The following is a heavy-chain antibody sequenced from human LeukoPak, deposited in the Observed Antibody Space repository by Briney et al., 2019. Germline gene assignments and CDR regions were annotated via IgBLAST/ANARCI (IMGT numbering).Heavy chain of an antibody. D-gene: IGHD3-10*01. CDR2: ISSSGSTI. Sequence: PGGSLRLSCAASGFTFSDYYMSWIRQAPGKGLEWVSYISSSGSTIYYADSVKGRFTISRDNAKNSLYLQMNSLRAEDTAVYYCAKDGKVLLWFGESSNWFDPWGQGTLVTVSS. V-gene: IGHV3-11*01. J-gene: IGHJ5*02. CDR1: GFTFSDYY. CDR3: AKDGKVLLWFGESSNWFDP.